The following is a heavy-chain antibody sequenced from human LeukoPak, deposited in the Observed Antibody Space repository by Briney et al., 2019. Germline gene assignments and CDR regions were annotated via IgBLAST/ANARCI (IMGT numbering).Heavy chain of an antibody. CDR3: ARVGVGDWGSVWDH. V-gene: IGHV3-48*02. J-gene: IGHJ4*02. CDR1: DFSFRTYS. CDR2: ISSGGGVT. Sequence: GGSLRLSCGASDFSFRTYSMIWARQTPGTGLEWIPYISSGGGVTHYAESVKGRFSISRDNAKNSLFLQKNRLKDEDTAVYYCARVGVGDWGSVWDHWGQGVRVTVSS. D-gene: IGHD3-16*01.